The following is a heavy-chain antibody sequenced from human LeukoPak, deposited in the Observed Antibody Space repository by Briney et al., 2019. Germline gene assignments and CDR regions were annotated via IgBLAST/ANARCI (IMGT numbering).Heavy chain of an antibody. CDR3: AREVRRGRDSSGYYWDY. Sequence: GSSVKVSCKASGGTFSSYAISWVRQAPGQGLEWMGGIIPIFGTANYAQKFQGRVTITADESTSTAYMELSSLRSEDTAVYYCAREVRRGRDSSGYYWDYWGQGTLVTVSS. CDR2: IIPIFGTA. D-gene: IGHD3-22*01. CDR1: GGTFSSYA. J-gene: IGHJ4*02. V-gene: IGHV1-69*01.